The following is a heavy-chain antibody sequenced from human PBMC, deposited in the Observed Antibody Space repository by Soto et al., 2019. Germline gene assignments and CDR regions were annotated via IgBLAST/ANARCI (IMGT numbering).Heavy chain of an antibody. CDR3: VRGQPHRITIFEVVIRSYDYGMDV. Sequence: SVTMSLNRAISSGDFTDNYRTPTSKTQRKGLEWIGEINYRGSTYYNPSLESRITMAVDTSKNQFSLKLNSVTAADTAVYFCVRGQPHRITIFEVVIRSYDYGMDVWGQGTTVT. CDR1: SGDFTDNY. V-gene: IGHV4-34*01. CDR2: INYRGST. D-gene: IGHD3-3*01. J-gene: IGHJ6*02.